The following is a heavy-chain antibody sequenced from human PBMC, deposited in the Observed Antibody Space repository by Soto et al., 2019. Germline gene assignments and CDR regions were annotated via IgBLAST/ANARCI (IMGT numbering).Heavy chain of an antibody. CDR2: IYYSGST. CDR3: ARTHDYVWGSYRSGVDY. V-gene: IGHV4-39*01. D-gene: IGHD3-16*02. CDR1: GGSISSSSYY. J-gene: IGHJ4*02. Sequence: QLQLQESGPGLVKPSETLSLTCTVSGGSISSSSYYWGWIRQPPGKGLEWIGSIYYSGSTYYNPALKSRVTISVDTSKNQFSLMLGSVTAADTAVYYCARTHDYVWGSYRSGVDYWGQGTLVTVSS.